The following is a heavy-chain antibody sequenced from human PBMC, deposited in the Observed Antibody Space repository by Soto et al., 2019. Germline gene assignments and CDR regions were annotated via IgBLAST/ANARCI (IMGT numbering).Heavy chain of an antibody. D-gene: IGHD3-10*01. Sequence: SETLSLTCTVSGGSISSGGYYWSWIRQHPGKGLEWIGYIYYSGSTYYNPSLKSRVTISVDTSKNQFSLKLSSVTAADTAVYYCARDYYGSGSDFNWFDPWGQGTLVTVSS. J-gene: IGHJ5*02. CDR3: ARDYYGSGSDFNWFDP. V-gene: IGHV4-31*03. CDR1: GGSISSGGYY. CDR2: IYYSGST.